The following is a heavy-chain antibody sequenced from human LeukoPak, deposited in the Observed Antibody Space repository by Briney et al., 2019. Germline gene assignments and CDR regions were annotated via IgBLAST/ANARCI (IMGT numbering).Heavy chain of an antibody. J-gene: IGHJ4*01. CDR1: GFTFSSYS. Sequence: GGSLRLSCAASGFTFSSYSMNWVRQAPGKGLEWVSSISSSSSYIYYADSVKGRFTISRDNAKNSLYLQMNSLRAEDTAVYYCARGLGNCIGGSCYRHFDYWGQEPWSPSPQ. D-gene: IGHD2-15*01. V-gene: IGHV3-21*01. CDR2: ISSSSSYI. CDR3: ARGLGNCIGGSCYRHFDY.